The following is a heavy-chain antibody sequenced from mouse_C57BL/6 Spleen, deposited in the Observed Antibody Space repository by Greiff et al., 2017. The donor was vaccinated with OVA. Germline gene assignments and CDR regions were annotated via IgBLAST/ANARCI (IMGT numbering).Heavy chain of an antibody. Sequence: VQLQQSGAELVRPGASVKLSCTASGFNIKDDYMHWVKQRPEQGLEWIGWIDPENGDTEYASKFQGKATITADTSSNTAYLQLSSLTSEDTAVYYCTTAGSFCYFDYWGQGTTLTVSS. CDR1: GFNIKDDY. J-gene: IGHJ2*01. V-gene: IGHV14-4*01. D-gene: IGHD1-1*02. CDR3: TTAGSFCYFDY. CDR2: IDPENGDT.